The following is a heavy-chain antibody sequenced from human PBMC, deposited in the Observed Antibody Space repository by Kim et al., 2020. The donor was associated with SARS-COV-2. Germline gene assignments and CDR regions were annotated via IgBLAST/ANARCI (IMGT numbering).Heavy chain of an antibody. J-gene: IGHJ4*02. V-gene: IGHV4-39*01. CDR3: ARQRGWNDGFDY. Sequence: YNHPALKSRVTISVDTSKNQFSLRLNSVTAADTAVYYCARQRGWNDGFDYWGQGTLVTVSS. D-gene: IGHD1-1*01.